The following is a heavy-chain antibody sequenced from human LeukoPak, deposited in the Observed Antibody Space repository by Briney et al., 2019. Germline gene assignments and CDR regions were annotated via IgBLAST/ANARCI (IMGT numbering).Heavy chain of an antibody. Sequence: GGSLRLSCAAPGFTFTTLWMSWVRQAPGKGREWVANIKQDGSEKYYKDSVRGRFTISRDNAKNSLYLQMNSLRAEDTAVYYCARAIATYYYGSGSYFDHWGQGTLVTVSS. CDR1: GFTFTTLW. V-gene: IGHV3-7*04. D-gene: IGHD3-10*01. J-gene: IGHJ4*02. CDR2: IKQDGSEK. CDR3: ARAIATYYYGSGSYFDH.